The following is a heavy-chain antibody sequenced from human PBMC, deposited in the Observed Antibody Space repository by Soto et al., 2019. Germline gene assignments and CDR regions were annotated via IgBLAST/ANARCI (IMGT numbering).Heavy chain of an antibody. V-gene: IGHV4-39*01. CDR1: GGSISSSSYY. D-gene: IGHD6-19*01. CDR3: ARNGVHSSGWAGP. CDR2: IYYSGST. Sequence: QLQLQESGPGLVKPSETLSLTCTVSGGSISSSSYYWGWIRQPPGKGLEWIGSIYYSGSTYYNPSLKSRVTISVDTSKNQFSLKLTSVTAADTAVYYCARNGVHSSGWAGPWGQGTLVTGSS. J-gene: IGHJ5*02.